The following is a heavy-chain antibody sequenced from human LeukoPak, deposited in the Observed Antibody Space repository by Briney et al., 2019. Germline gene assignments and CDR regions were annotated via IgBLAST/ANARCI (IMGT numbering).Heavy chain of an antibody. CDR2: MNKAATAI. J-gene: IGHJ4*02. Sequence: GGSLRLSCAASGFTFSAHWMTWVRQVPGKGLEWVATMNKAATAIIYVDSVKGRFTISRDNAKNSLYLQMNSLRAEDTALYVCARKQYSDCTGYRYYLDSWGQGTLVAVSS. CDR1: GFTFSAHW. CDR3: ARKQYSDCTGYRYYLDS. D-gene: IGHD3-16*02. V-gene: IGHV3-7*01.